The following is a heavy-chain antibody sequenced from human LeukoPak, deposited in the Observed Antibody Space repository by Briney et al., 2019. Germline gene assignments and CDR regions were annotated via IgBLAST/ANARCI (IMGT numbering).Heavy chain of an antibody. D-gene: IGHD3-22*01. V-gene: IGHV3-66*01. J-gene: IGHJ3*02. CDR2: IYSGGST. CDR3: ARGHHYDSRGHAFDI. CDR1: GFTVSSNY. Sequence: GGSLRLSCAASGFTVSSNYMSWVRQAPGKGLEWVSVIYSGGSTYYADSVKGRFTISRDNSKNTLYLQMNSLRAEDTAVYYCARGHHYDSRGHAFDIWGQGTMVTVSS.